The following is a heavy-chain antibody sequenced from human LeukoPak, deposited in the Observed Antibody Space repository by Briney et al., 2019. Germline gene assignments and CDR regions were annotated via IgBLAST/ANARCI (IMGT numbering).Heavy chain of an antibody. D-gene: IGHD6-19*01. J-gene: IGHJ4*02. Sequence: TGGSLRLSCAASGCTFSSYAMNWVRQAPGKGLEWVSAISGSGGSTYYADSVKGRFTISRDNSKNTLYLQMNSLRAEDTAVYYCAKANSSGWLYYFDYWGQGTLVTVSS. CDR2: ISGSGGST. V-gene: IGHV3-23*01. CDR3: AKANSSGWLYYFDY. CDR1: GCTFSSYA.